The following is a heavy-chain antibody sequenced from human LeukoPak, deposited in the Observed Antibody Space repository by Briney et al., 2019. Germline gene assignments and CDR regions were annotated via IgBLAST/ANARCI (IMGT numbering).Heavy chain of an antibody. Sequence: GGSLRLSCAASGFTVSSNYMSWVRQAPGKGLEGVSVIYSGGSTYYTDSVKGRFTIPIDNSKNTLYLQMNSLRAEDTAVYYCASSASGWAPPEYYFDYWGHGTLVTVSS. D-gene: IGHD6-19*01. CDR3: ASSASGWAPPEYYFDY. CDR1: GFTVSSNY. J-gene: IGHJ4*01. CDR2: IYSGGST. V-gene: IGHV3-53*01.